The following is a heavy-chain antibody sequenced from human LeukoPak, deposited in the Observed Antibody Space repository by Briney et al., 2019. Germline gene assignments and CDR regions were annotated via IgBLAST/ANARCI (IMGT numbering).Heavy chain of an antibody. Sequence: GGSLRLSCAASGFMFSRYWMHWVRQAPGKGPVWDSHIKSDGSSTTYADSVKGRFTISRDNAKSTLYLQMNSLRVEDTAVYYCVRYSSSWYYDYWGQGTLVTVSS. CDR1: GFMFSRYW. J-gene: IGHJ4*02. CDR2: IKSDGSST. V-gene: IGHV3-74*01. CDR3: VRYSSSWYYDY. D-gene: IGHD6-13*01.